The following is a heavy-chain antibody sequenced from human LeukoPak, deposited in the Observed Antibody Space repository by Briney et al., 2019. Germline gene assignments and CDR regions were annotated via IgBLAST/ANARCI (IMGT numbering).Heavy chain of an antibody. CDR1: GYTFTSYG. CDR3: AREGLGLVGATKGVGY. J-gene: IGHJ4*02. V-gene: IGHV7-4-1*02. CDR2: INTNTGNP. D-gene: IGHD1-26*01. Sequence: APVKVSCKASGYTFTSYGISWVRQAPGQGLEWMGWINTNTGNPTYAQGFTGRFVFSLDTSVSTAYLQISSLKAEDTAVYYCAREGLGLVGATKGVGYWGQGTLVTVSS.